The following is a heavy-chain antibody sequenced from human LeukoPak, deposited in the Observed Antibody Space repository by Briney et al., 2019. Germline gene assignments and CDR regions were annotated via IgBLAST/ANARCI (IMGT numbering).Heavy chain of an antibody. CDR2: IYYSGST. CDR1: GGSISSYY. Sequence: SSETLSLTCTISGGSISSYYWGWIRQPPGKGLEWIGSIYYSGSTYYNPSLKSRVTISVDTSKNQFSLKLSSVTAADTAVYYCARRTYYYGSGSPLFDYWGQGTLVAVSS. D-gene: IGHD3-10*01. J-gene: IGHJ4*02. V-gene: IGHV4-39*01. CDR3: ARRTYYYGSGSPLFDY.